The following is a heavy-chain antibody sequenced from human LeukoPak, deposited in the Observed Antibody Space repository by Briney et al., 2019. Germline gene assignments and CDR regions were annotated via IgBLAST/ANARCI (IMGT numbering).Heavy chain of an antibody. D-gene: IGHD3-10*01. CDR1: GFTVSSNY. J-gene: IGHJ5*02. V-gene: IGHV3-53*01. CDR2: LYSDDTT. Sequence: GGSLRLSCVASGFTVSSNYMTWVRQAPGKGLEWVSVLYSDDTTYYADSVKGRFTFSRDNSKNTLYLQMNSLRAEDTAVYYCARGISIIRGVPEFDPWGQGTLVTVSS. CDR3: ARGISIIRGVPEFDP.